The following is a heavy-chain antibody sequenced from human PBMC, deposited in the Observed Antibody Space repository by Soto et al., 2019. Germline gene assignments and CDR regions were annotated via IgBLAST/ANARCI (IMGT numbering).Heavy chain of an antibody. J-gene: IGHJ6*02. D-gene: IGHD3-22*01. CDR3: ARGHYYYDSSGYYSDYYYGMDV. CDR1: GGSISSYY. Sequence: SETLSLTCTVSGGSISSYYWSWIRQPPGKGLEWIGYIYYSGSTNYNPSLKSRVTISVDTSKNQFSLKLSSVTAADTAVYYCARGHYYYDSSGYYSDYYYGMDVWGQGTTVTVSS. V-gene: IGHV4-59*01. CDR2: IYYSGST.